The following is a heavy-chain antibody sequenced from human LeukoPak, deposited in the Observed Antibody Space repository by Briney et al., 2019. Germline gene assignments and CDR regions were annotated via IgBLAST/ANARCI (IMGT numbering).Heavy chain of an antibody. D-gene: IGHD3-22*01. CDR3: ARHENYDSSGSFDY. CDR2: IYPGDSDT. V-gene: IGHV5-51*01. Sequence: GESLKISCKGPGYSFTSYWIGWVRQLPGKGLEWMGIIYPGDSDTRYSPSFQGQVTISADKSISTAYLQWSSLKASDTAMYYCARHENYDSSGSFDYWGQGTLVTVSS. J-gene: IGHJ4*02. CDR1: GYSFTSYW.